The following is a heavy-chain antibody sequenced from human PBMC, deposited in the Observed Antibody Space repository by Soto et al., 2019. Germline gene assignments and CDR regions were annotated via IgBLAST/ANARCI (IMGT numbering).Heavy chain of an antibody. D-gene: IGHD3-16*01. CDR1: GFTFSSYA. J-gene: IGHJ4*02. Sequence: PGGSLRLSCAASGFTFSSYAMHWVRQAPGKGLEWVAVISYDGSNKYYADSVKGRFTISRDNSKNTLYLQMNGLRAEDTAVYYCARDRRDVSPFDYWGQGTLVTVSS. CDR3: ARDRRDVSPFDY. V-gene: IGHV3-30-3*01. CDR2: ISYDGSNK.